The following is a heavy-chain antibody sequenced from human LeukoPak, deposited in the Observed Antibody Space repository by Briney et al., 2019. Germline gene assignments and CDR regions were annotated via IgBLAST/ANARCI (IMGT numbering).Heavy chain of an antibody. CDR3: TRNRGTDY. CDR1: GFTFSNYW. CDR2: IKEDGSEK. J-gene: IGHJ4*02. Sequence: PGGSLRLSCAASGFTFSNYWVNWVRQAPGKGLEWVANIKEDGSEKIYVDSVKGRFTISRDNSKNSLYLQINNLRAEDTAVYYCTRNRGTDYWGQGTLVTVSS. V-gene: IGHV3-7*01. D-gene: IGHD1-1*01.